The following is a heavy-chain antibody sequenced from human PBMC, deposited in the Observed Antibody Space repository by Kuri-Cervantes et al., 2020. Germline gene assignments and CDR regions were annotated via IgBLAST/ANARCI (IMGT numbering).Heavy chain of an antibody. V-gene: IGHV1-18*01. J-gene: IGHJ4*02. CDR1: GYTFTSYG. CDR2: ISAYNGNT. CDR3: ARDYYDRYSGYDPPSDY. D-gene: IGHD5-12*01. Sequence: ASVKVPCKASGYTFTSYGISWVRQAPGQGLEWMGWISAYNGNTNYAQKLQGRVTMTTDTSTSTAYTELRSLRSDDTAVYYCARDYYDRYSGYDPPSDYWGQGTLVTVSS.